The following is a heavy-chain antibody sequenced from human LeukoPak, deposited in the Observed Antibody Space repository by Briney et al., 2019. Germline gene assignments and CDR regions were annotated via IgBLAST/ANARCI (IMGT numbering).Heavy chain of an antibody. J-gene: IGHJ4*02. CDR1: GFTFSDYY. D-gene: IGHD6-13*01. V-gene: IGHV3-11*06. CDR3: ARDSYSSSWYSSAYYFDY. Sequence: PGGSLRLSCAASGFTFSDYYMSWIRQAPGKGLEWVSYISSSSSYTNYADSAKGRFTISRDNAKNSLYLQMNSLRAEDTAVYYCARDSYSSSWYSSAYYFDYWGQGTLVTVSS. CDR2: ISSSSSYT.